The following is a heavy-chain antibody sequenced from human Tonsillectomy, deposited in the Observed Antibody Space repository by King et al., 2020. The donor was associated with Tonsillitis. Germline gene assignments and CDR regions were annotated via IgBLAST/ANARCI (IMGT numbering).Heavy chain of an antibody. CDR1: GFTFRDYA. CDR3: RGEDHLDL. J-gene: IGHJ5*02. Sequence: DVQLVESGGGLVQPGRSLRLSCTASGFTFRDYAMTWVRQAPGKGLEFVAFIKSKDFGGTTGYAASVKGRFTISRDDSNSIAYLQMTSLKTDDTGVYYCRGEDHLDLWGQGTLVTVSS. V-gene: IGHV3-49*04. D-gene: IGHD1-14*01. CDR2: IKSKDFGGTT.